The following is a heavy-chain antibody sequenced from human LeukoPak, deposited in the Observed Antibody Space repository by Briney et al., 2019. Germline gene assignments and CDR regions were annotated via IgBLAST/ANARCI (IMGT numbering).Heavy chain of an antibody. J-gene: IGHJ4*02. V-gene: IGHV3-7*03. CDR3: ATSADSSGND. D-gene: IGHD3-22*01. CDR2: IKGDGSYK. CDR1: GFTFSNYL. Sequence: GGALRLSCAASGFTFSNYLMSWVRQAPGKGLEWVANIKGDGSYKYYVDSVKGRFTISRDNAKSSVYLQMNTLRAEDTAVYYCATSADSSGNDWGQGTLVTVSP.